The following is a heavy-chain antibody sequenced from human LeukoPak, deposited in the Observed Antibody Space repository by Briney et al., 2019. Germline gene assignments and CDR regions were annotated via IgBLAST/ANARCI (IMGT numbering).Heavy chain of an antibody. CDR2: IYHTGSP. CDR1: VGSISSSGW. V-gene: IGHV4-4*02. Sequence: SETLSLTCTVSVGSISSSGWLSWVRQPPGKGLEWIGEIYHTGSPIYNPSLKNRATISIDRSKNQFFLRLSSATAADTAVYYCTRDPHCSSPNCPTDYWGQGTLVTVSS. J-gene: IGHJ4*02. CDR3: TRDPHCSSPNCPTDY. D-gene: IGHD2-2*01.